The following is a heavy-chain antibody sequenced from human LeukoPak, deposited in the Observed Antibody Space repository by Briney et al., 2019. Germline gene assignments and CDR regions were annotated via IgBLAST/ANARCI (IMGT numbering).Heavy chain of an antibody. D-gene: IGHD3-22*01. CDR1: GGSITSGDYY. Sequence: SETLSLTCTVSGGSITSGDYYWSWIRQPPGKGPEWIGNIYYSGSTYYNPSLKSRVTISVDTSKNQFSLKLSSVTAADTAVYHCARDDTYYYDSSSYPTRYWGQGTLVTVSS. V-gene: IGHV4-30-4*08. J-gene: IGHJ4*02. CDR3: ARDDTYYYDSSSYPTRY. CDR2: IYYSGST.